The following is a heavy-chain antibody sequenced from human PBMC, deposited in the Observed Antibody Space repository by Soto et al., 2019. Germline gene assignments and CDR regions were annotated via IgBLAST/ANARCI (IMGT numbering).Heavy chain of an antibody. V-gene: IGHV4-39*01. J-gene: IGHJ4*02. CDR3: ARAYSGYYPFDY. D-gene: IGHD3-22*01. CDR2: IYYSGST. CDR1: GGSISSSSYY. Sequence: SETLSLSCTVSGGSISSSSYYWGWIRQPPGKGLEWIGSIYYSGSTYYNPSLKSRVTISVDTSKNQFSLKLSSVTAADTAVYYCARAYSGYYPFDYWGQGTLVTVSS.